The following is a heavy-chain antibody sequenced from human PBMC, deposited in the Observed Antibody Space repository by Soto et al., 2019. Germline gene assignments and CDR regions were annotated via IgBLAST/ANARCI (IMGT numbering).Heavy chain of an antibody. Sequence: GGSLRLSCAASGFTFSSYGMHWVRQAPGKGLEWVAVISYDGSNKYYADSVKGRFTISRDNSKNTLYLQMNSLRAEDTAVYYCAKDGGQTTVTTFSHSNWFDPWGQGTLVTSPQ. CDR3: AKDGGQTTVTTFSHSNWFDP. CDR2: ISYDGSNK. V-gene: IGHV3-30*18. J-gene: IGHJ5*02. CDR1: GFTFSSYG. D-gene: IGHD4-17*01.